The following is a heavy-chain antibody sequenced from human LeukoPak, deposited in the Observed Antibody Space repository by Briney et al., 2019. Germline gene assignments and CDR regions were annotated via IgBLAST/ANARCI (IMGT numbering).Heavy chain of an antibody. D-gene: IGHD2-8*01. V-gene: IGHV3-74*03. CDR3: VRSVSDAFDI. Sequence: GGSLRLSCAASGFTFRSVWMHWVRQAPGKGLVWVSLIYSDVSSTTYEDSVKGRFIISRDNAKNTRPLKMKSLRAEDTAVYFCVRSVSDAFDIWGQGTMVTVSS. CDR2: IYSDVSST. CDR1: GFTFRSVW. J-gene: IGHJ3*02.